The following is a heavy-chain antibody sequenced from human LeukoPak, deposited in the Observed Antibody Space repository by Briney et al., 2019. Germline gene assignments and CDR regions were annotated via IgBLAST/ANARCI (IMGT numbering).Heavy chain of an antibody. CDR3: AGDERSDTSGWHLGY. V-gene: IGHV4-59*01. D-gene: IGHD6-19*01. J-gene: IGHJ4*02. CDR1: GGSISTYY. CDR2: IYHSGIT. Sequence: SETLSLTCTVSGGSISTYYWSWIRQPPGKGLEWIGFIYHSGITNYNPSLKSRVTISVDTSKNQFSLNLSSVTAADTAVYYCAGDERSDTSGWHLGYWGQGTLVTVSS.